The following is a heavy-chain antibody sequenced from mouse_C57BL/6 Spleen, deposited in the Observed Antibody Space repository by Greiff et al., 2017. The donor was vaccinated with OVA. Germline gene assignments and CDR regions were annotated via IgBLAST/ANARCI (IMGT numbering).Heavy chain of an antibody. CDR2: IYPGDGDT. J-gene: IGHJ2*01. CDR3: ARGYGNLDY. CDR1: GYAFSSSW. Sequence: QVQLQQSGPELVKPGASVKISCKASGYAFSSSWMNWVKQRPGKGLEWIGRIYPGDGDTNYNGKFKGKATLTADKSSSTAYMQLSSLTSEDSAVYFCARGYGNLDYWGQGTTLTVSS. V-gene: IGHV1-82*01. D-gene: IGHD2-1*01.